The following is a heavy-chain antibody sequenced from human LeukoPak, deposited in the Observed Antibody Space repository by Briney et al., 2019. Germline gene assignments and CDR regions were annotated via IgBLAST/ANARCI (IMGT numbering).Heavy chain of an antibody. CDR2: IIPIFGTA. D-gene: IGHD2-2*01. V-gene: IGHV1-69*05. CDR3: ARDSLGYCSSTSCRPSYY. Sequence: SVKVSCKASGGTFSSYAISWVRQAPGQGLEWMGRIIPIFGTANYAQKFQGRVTITTDESTSTAYMELSSLRSEDTAVYYCARDSLGYCSSTSCRPSYYWCQGTLVTVSS. CDR1: GGTFSSYA. J-gene: IGHJ4*02.